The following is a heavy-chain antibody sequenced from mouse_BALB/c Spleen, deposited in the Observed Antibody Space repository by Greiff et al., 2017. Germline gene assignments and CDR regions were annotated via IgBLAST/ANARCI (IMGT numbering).Heavy chain of an antibody. Sequence: VQLVESGPGLVAPSQSLSITCTVSGFSLTSYGVPWVRQPPGKGLEWLGVIWAGGSTKYNSALMSRLSISKDNSKSQVFLKMNSLQTDDTAMYYCARDNYGSRPWFAYWGQGTLVTVSA. J-gene: IGHJ3*01. CDR2: IWAGGST. CDR1: GFSLTSYG. D-gene: IGHD1-1*01. V-gene: IGHV2-9*02. CDR3: ARDNYGSRPWFAY.